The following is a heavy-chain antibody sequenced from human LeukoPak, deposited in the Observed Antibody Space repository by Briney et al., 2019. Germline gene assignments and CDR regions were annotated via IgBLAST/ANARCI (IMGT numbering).Heavy chain of an antibody. CDR3: ARVARRTGLLDY. D-gene: IGHD5-18*01. CDR1: GYTFNGYY. V-gene: IGHV1-2*02. J-gene: IGHJ4*02. CDR2: INPNSGGT. Sequence: ASVKVSCKASGYTFNGYYMHWVRQAPGQGLEWMGWINPNSGGTNYAQKFQGRVTMTRDTSISTAYMELSRLRSDDTAVYYCARVARRTGLLDYWGQGTLVTVSS.